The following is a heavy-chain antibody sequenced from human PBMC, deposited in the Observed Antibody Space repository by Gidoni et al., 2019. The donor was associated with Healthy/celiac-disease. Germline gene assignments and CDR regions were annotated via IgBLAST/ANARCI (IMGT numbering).Heavy chain of an antibody. CDR2: IYYSGST. J-gene: IGHJ4*02. CDR1: GGSISSYY. D-gene: IGHD1-26*01. CDR3: ARDSGSYSIDY. V-gene: IGHV4-59*01. Sequence: QMQLQESGPGLVKPSETLSLTCTVSGGSISSYYWSWIRQPPGKGLEWIGYIYYSGSTNYNPSLKSRVTISVDTSKNQFSLKLSSVTAADTAVYYCARDSGSYSIDYWGQGTLVTVSS.